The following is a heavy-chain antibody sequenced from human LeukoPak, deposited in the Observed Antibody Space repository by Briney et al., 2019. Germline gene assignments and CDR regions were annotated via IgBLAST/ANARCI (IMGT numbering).Heavy chain of an antibody. Sequence: SETLSLTCTVSGGSISSYYWSWIRQSPGKGLEWIGRIYTSGSTNYNPSLKSRVTMSVDTSKNQFSLKLSSVTAADTAVYYCARIGADYGDYFAFDIWGQGTMVTVSS. CDR1: GGSISSYY. V-gene: IGHV4-4*07. CDR2: IYTSGST. CDR3: ARIGADYGDYFAFDI. D-gene: IGHD4-17*01. J-gene: IGHJ3*02.